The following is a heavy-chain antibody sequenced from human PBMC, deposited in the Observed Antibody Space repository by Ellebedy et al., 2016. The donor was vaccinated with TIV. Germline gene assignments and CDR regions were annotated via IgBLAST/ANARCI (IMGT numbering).Heavy chain of an antibody. J-gene: IGHJ5*02. CDR2: INPSGDST. V-gene: IGHV1-46*01. CDR3: ARGRYGGNEWFDP. D-gene: IGHD4-23*01. CDR1: GYTFSNYY. Sequence: AASVKVSCQASGYTFSNYYMHWVRQAPGQGLEWMGIINPSGDSTTYAQKFQGRVTMTSATSTNTVYMEPSSLRSEDTAVYYCARGRYGGNEWFDPWGQGTLVTVSS.